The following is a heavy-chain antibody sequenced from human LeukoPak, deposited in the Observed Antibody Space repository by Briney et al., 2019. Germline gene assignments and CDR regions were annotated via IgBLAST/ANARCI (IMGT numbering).Heavy chain of an antibody. CDR2: ISPTGSTT. Sequence: PGGSLRLSCTASGFSFSGHWMHWARQLPGKGLVWVSRISPTGSTTSYADSVKGRFTVSRDNAKNTLYLQMNSLRAEGTAVYYCARTVGWFDPWGQGTLVTVSS. J-gene: IGHJ5*02. D-gene: IGHD4-11*01. CDR3: ARTVGWFDP. CDR1: GFSFSGHW. V-gene: IGHV3-74*01.